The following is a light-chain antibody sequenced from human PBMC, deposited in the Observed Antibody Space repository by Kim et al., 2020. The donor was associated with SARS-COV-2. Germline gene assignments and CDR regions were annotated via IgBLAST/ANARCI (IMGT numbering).Light chain of an antibody. CDR1: QSVPSNY. CDR3: QQYGSSWYT. J-gene: IGKJ2*01. CDR2: GAS. Sequence: EIVLTQSPGTLSLSPGERATLSCRGSQSVPSNYLAWYQQKSGQAPRLLISGASSRATGIPDRFSGSGSGTDFTLTINRLEPEDFAVYYCQQYGSSWYTFGQGSKLEI. V-gene: IGKV3-20*01.